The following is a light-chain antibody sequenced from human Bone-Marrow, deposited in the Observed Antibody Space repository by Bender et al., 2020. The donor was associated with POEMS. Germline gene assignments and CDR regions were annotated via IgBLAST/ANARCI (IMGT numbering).Light chain of an antibody. CDR2: EVS. J-gene: IGLJ2*01. CDR1: SFNIGAGYD. V-gene: IGLV1-40*01. CDR3: CSYAGSSTSV. Sequence: QSVLTQPPSVAGAPGQRVTISCTGNSFNIGAGYDVHWYQVVPGTAPKLMICEVSKRPSGVSNRFSGSKSGNTASLTISGLQAEDEADYYCCSYAGSSTSVFGGGTRLTVL.